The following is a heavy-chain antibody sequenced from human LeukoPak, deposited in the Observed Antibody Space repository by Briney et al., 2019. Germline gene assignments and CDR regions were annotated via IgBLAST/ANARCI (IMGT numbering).Heavy chain of an antibody. Sequence: GASVKVSCKASGGTFSSYAISWVRQAPGQGLEWMGRIIPILGIANYAQKFQGRVTITADKSTSTAYMELSRLRSDDTAVYYCARVRSSSWSNPDAFDIWGQGTMVTVSS. CDR1: GGTFSSYA. CDR2: IIPILGIA. CDR3: ARVRSSSWSNPDAFDI. V-gene: IGHV1-69*04. J-gene: IGHJ3*02. D-gene: IGHD6-13*01.